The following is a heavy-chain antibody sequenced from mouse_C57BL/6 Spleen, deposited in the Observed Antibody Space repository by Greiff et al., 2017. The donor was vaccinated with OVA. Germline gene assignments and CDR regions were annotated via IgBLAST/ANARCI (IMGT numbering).Heavy chain of an antibody. D-gene: IGHD3-2*02. CDR1: GYTFTSYG. CDR3: ARDSSGSFAY. J-gene: IGHJ3*01. CDR2: IYPRSGNT. Sequence: QVQLQQSGAELARPGASVKLSCKASGYTFTSYGISWVKQRTGQGLEWIGEIYPRSGNTYYNEKFKGKATLTADKSSSTAYMELRSLTSEDSAVYFCARDSSGSFAYWGQGTLVTVSA. V-gene: IGHV1-81*01.